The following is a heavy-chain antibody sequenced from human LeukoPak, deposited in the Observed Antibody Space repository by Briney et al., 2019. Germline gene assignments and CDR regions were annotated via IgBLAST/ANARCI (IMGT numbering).Heavy chain of an antibody. D-gene: IGHD3-22*01. CDR1: GGSISSSSYY. CDR3: ARGPVRYDSSGYYVTGGPDY. CDR2: IYYSGST. V-gene: IGHV4-30-4*08. Sequence: SETLSLTCTVSGGSISSSSYYWGWIRQPPGKGLEWIGYIYYSGSTYYNPSLKSRVTISVDTSKNQFSLKLSSVTAADTAVYYCARGPVRYDSSGYYVTGGPDYWGQGTLVTVSS. J-gene: IGHJ4*02.